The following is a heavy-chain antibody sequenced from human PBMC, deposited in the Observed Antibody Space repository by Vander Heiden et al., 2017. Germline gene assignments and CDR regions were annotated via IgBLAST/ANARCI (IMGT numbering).Heavy chain of an antibody. CDR1: GASIDSWTYG. CDR3: ERWVHTLELFVP. Sequence: QLQLQESGPGLVKPSETLFLTCTVSGASIDSWTYGWGWIRQSPGRGLEWIGNVCYTGHTDHNPSLRSRVTISVDTSHTQLSLRLFSVTAADTAVDDCERWVHTLELFVPWGQGTLVTVS. D-gene: IGHD1-1*01. V-gene: IGHV4-39*01. CDR2: VCYTGHT. J-gene: IGHJ5*02.